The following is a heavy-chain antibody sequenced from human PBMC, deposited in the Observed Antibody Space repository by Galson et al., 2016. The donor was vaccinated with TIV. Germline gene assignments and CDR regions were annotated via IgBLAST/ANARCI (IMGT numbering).Heavy chain of an antibody. CDR1: GFTFTTYW. CDR3: ARPSYYYDISSYYPLDF. V-gene: IGHV3-74*03. Sequence: SLRLSCAASGFTFTTYWMHWVRQAPGKGLVWVARINGDGFSTTYADSVKGRFTISRDNAKNTLYLQMDGLRAEDTAIYYCARPSYYYDISSYYPLDFWGQGTLVTVSS. D-gene: IGHD3-22*01. CDR2: INGDGFST. J-gene: IGHJ4*02.